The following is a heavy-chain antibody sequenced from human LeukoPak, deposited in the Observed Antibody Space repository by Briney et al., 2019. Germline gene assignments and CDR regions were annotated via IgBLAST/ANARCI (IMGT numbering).Heavy chain of an antibody. CDR3: ARDGHYYGSGSLYFDY. V-gene: IGHV4-39*07. Sequence: SETLSLTCTVSGGSISSSSYYWGWIRQPPGKGLEWIGSIYYSGSTYYNPSLKSRVTISVDTSKNQFSLKLSSVTAADTAVYYCARDGHYYGSGSLYFDYWGQGTLATVSS. J-gene: IGHJ4*02. CDR1: GGSISSSSYY. CDR2: IYYSGST. D-gene: IGHD3-10*01.